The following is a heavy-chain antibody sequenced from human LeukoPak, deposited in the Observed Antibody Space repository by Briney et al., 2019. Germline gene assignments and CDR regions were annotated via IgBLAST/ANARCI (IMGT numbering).Heavy chain of an antibody. V-gene: IGHV3-23*01. J-gene: IGHJ4*02. CDR2: ITGSDAAT. CDR1: GFIFSNYA. Sequence: GGSLRLSCAASGFIFSNYAMSWVRQAPGKGLEWVSDITGSDAATYYADSVKGRFTISRDNSKNTLYLQMNSLRADDTAIYYCVKGRGDSGSLRRSFDYWGQGTLVTVSS. D-gene: IGHD3-10*01. CDR3: VKGRGDSGSLRRSFDY.